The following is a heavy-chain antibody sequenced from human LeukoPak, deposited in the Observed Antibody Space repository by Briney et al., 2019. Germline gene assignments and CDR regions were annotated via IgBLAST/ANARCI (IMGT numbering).Heavy chain of an antibody. CDR3: ARVPGRGYSGYDSDYSYGMDV. CDR1: GGTFSSYA. Sequence: SVKVSCKASGGTFSSYAISWVRQAPGQGLEWMGGIIPIFGTANYAQKFQGRVTITADKSTSTAYMELSSLRSEDTAVYYCARVPGRGYSGYDSDYSYGMDVWGKGTTVTVSS. CDR2: IIPIFGTA. V-gene: IGHV1-69*06. D-gene: IGHD5-12*01. J-gene: IGHJ6*04.